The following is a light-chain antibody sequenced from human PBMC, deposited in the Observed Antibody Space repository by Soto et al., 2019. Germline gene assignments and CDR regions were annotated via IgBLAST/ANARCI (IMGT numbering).Light chain of an antibody. V-gene: IGKV1-16*01. CDR2: ATS. CDR3: LQYTSYPLT. J-gene: IGKJ4*01. Sequence: DIEMTQSPSSLSASMGDRVTITCRASQAVDNDLAWFQQKPGQAPKSLIYATSRLQSGVPPRFSGSGSGTEFTLTITRLQPDDCGTYYCLQYTSYPLTFGGGTTVEI. CDR1: QAVDND.